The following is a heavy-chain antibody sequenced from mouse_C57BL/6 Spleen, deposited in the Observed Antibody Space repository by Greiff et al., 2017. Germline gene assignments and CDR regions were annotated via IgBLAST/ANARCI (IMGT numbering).Heavy chain of an antibody. Sequence: EVQLQQSGPELVKPGASVKISCTASGYSFTGYYMNWVKQSPEKSLEWIGEINPSTGGTTYNQKLKAKATLTVDKSSSTAYMQLKSLTSEDSAVYYCARWDWEGYYFDYWGQGTTLTVSS. CDR1: GYSFTGYY. D-gene: IGHD4-1*01. V-gene: IGHV1-42*01. CDR2: INPSTGGT. CDR3: ARWDWEGYYFDY. J-gene: IGHJ2*01.